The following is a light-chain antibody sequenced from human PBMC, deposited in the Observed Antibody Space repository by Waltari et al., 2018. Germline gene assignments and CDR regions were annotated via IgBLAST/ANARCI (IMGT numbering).Light chain of an antibody. CDR1: SSDIGAYAY. CDR3: CSYAGTNNFYV. CDR2: EVI. Sequence: QSALTQPPSASGSPGESVTISCTGTSSDIGAYAYVSWYQQHPGKAPKLMIYEVIKRPSGVPDRFSGSKSGNTASLTVSGLQAEDEADYYCCSYAGTNNFYVFGTGTKVTVL. J-gene: IGLJ1*01. V-gene: IGLV2-8*01.